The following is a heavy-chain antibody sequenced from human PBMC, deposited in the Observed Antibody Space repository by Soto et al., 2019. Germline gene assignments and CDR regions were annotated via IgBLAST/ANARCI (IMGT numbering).Heavy chain of an antibody. Sequence: ETLSLTCAVSGYSISSGYYWCWIRQPPGKGLEWIVSIYHSGSTYYNPSLKSRVTISVDTSKNQFSLKLSSVTAADTAVYYCAREGGYYDSSGSLTSYWGQGTLVTVSS. V-gene: IGHV4-38-2*02. CDR2: IYHSGST. D-gene: IGHD3-22*01. CDR3: AREGGYYDSSGSLTSY. CDR1: GYSISSGYY. J-gene: IGHJ4*02.